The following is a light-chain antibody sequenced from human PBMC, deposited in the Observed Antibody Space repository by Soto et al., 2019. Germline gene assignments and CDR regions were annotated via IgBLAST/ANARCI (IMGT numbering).Light chain of an antibody. V-gene: IGKV3-20*01. CDR3: QQYGSSPCT. CDR2: GAS. Sequence: EIVLTQSPGTLSLSPGERATLSCRASQSVSSSYLAWYRQKPGQAPRLLIYGASSRATGIPDRVSGSGSGTDFTLTISRLEPEDVAVYYCQQYGSSPCTFGQGTKLQIK. CDR1: QSVSSSY. J-gene: IGKJ2*02.